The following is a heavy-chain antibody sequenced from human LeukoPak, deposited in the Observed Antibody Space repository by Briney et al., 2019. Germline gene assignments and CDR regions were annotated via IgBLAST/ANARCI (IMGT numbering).Heavy chain of an antibody. J-gene: IGHJ4*02. CDR3: AKWSVVLTAADY. D-gene: IGHD2-21*02. CDR2: IIPIFGTA. Sequence: SVKVSCKASGGTFSSYAISWVRQAPGQGLEWMGGIIPIFGTANYAQKFQGRVTITADKSTSTAYMELSSLRSEDTAVYYCAKWSVVLTAADYWGQGTLVTVSS. V-gene: IGHV1-69*06. CDR1: GGTFSSYA.